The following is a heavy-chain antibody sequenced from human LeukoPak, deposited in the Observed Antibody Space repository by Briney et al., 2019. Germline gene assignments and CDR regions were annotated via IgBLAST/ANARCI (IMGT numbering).Heavy chain of an antibody. V-gene: IGHV1-69*04. J-gene: IGHJ4*02. D-gene: IGHD1-26*01. CDR2: IIPIFGIA. CDR1: GGTFSSYA. Sequence: SVKVSCKASGGTFSSYAISWVRQAPGQGLGWMGRIIPIFGIANYAQKFQGRVTITADKSTSTAYMELSSLRPEDTAVYYCASPKLERYSGSPYYWGQGTLVTVSS. CDR3: ASPKLERYSGSPYY.